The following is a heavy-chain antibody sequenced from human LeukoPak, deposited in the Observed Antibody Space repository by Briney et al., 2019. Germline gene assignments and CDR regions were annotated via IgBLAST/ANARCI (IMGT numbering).Heavy chain of an antibody. CDR3: ASGGGAVAVYFDY. D-gene: IGHD6-19*01. Sequence: GGSLRLSCAVSGFTFSSYAMHWVRQAPGKGLEWVAVISYDGSNKYYADSVKGRFTISRDNSKNTLYLQMNSLRAEDTAVYYCASGGGAVAVYFDYWGQGTLVTVSS. CDR2: ISYDGSNK. V-gene: IGHV3-30*04. J-gene: IGHJ4*02. CDR1: GFTFSSYA.